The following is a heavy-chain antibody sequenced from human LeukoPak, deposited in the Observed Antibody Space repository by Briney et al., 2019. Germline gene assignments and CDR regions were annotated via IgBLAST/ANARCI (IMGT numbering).Heavy chain of an antibody. CDR2: ISGSGVST. D-gene: IGHD2-2*01. CDR1: RFTFSSYA. J-gene: IGHJ4*02. Sequence: GGSLRLSCAASRFTFSSYAMSWVRQAPGKGLEWVSTISGSGVSTYYADSVKGRFTISRDNAKNSLYLQMNSLRAEDTAVYYCARGGGLRGYCSSTSCYSDLDYWGQGTLVTVSS. CDR3: ARGGGLRGYCSSTSCYSDLDY. V-gene: IGHV3-23*01.